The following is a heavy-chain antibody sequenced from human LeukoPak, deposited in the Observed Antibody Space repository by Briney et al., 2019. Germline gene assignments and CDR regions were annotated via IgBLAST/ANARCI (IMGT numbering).Heavy chain of an antibody. CDR3: ARDRLPPLGAFDI. CDR2: MSYDGSTK. J-gene: IGHJ3*02. Sequence: GGSLRLSCAPSGFTFSTFDMHWVRQAPGKGLEWVAVMSYDGSTKYYADSVKGRFTISRDNSKNTLYLQMNSLRAEDTAVYHCARDRLPPLGAFDIWGQGTMVTVSS. CDR1: GFTFSTFD. V-gene: IGHV3-30*03. D-gene: IGHD3-16*01.